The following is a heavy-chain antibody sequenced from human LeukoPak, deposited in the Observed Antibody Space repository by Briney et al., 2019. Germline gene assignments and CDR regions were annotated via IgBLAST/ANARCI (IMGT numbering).Heavy chain of an antibody. D-gene: IGHD3-3*01. Sequence: SETLPLTCTVSGGSISSSSYYWGWIRQPPGKGLEWIGSIYYSGSTYYNPSLKSRVTISVDTSKNQFSLKLSSVTAADTAVYYCARGAVESEIAYDFWSGYYDYYYYGMDVWGQGTTVTVSS. J-gene: IGHJ6*02. CDR2: IYYSGST. V-gene: IGHV4-39*01. CDR3: ARGAVESEIAYDFWSGYYDYYYYGMDV. CDR1: GGSISSSSYY.